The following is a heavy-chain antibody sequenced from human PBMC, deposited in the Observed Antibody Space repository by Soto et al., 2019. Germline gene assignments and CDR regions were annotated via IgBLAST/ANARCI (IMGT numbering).Heavy chain of an antibody. CDR3: ARAPALGYCSGGSCWSHAFDI. Sequence: QVQLQQWGAGLLKPSETLSLTCAVYGGSFSGYYWSWIRQPPGKGLEWIGEINHSGSTNYNPSLKSRVTISVATSKNQFSLKLSSVTAADTAVYYCARAPALGYCSGGSCWSHAFDIWGQGTMVTVSS. D-gene: IGHD2-15*01. CDR1: GGSFSGYY. CDR2: INHSGST. V-gene: IGHV4-34*01. J-gene: IGHJ3*02.